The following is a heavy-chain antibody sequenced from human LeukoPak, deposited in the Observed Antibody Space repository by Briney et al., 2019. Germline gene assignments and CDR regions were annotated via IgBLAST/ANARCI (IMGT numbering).Heavy chain of an antibody. V-gene: IGHV4-4*02. CDR1: GGSITSGNW. CDR2: VFHSGST. J-gene: IGHJ4*02. CDR3: ARNGYYSVDY. Sequence: PSETLSLTCVVSGGSITSGNWWSWVRPPPGKGLEWIGEVFHSGSTTYNPSLKSRVIMSVDKSKNQFSLKLDTVTATDTAIYYCARNGYYSVDYWGQGVLVTVSS. D-gene: IGHD4-17*01.